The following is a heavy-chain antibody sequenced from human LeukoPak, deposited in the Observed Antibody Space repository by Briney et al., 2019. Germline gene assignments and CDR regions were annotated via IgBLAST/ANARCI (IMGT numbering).Heavy chain of an antibody. V-gene: IGHV3-30*18. CDR3: AKVRISTSLDY. CDR2: ISYDGSNK. CDR1: GFTFSSYG. Sequence: GGSLRLSCAASGFTFSSYGMHWVRQAPGKGLEWVAVISYDGSNKYYADSVKGRFTISRDNSKNTLYLQMNSLRAEDTAVYYCAKVRISTSLDYWGQGTLVTVSS. J-gene: IGHJ4*02.